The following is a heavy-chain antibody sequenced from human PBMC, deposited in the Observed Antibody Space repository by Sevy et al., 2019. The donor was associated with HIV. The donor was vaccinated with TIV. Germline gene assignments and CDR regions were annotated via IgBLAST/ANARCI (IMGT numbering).Heavy chain of an antibody. CDR3: VRAVATNGSF. CDR1: GFSLNSFW. Sequence: GGSLRLSCAASGFSLNSFWMNWVRQTPGKGLEWVANINQNGSVTYYVDSVKGRFTISRDNSRNLLYLQMTSQRVEDTALYYCVRAVATNGSFWGQGTLVTVSS. V-gene: IGHV3-7*01. CDR2: INQNGSVT. D-gene: IGHD2-15*01. J-gene: IGHJ4*02.